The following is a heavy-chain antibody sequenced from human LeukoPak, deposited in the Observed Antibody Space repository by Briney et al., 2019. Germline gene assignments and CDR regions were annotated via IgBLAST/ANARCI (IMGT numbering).Heavy chain of an antibody. D-gene: IGHD2-21*02. J-gene: IGHJ4*02. CDR2: ISGSGGDT. CDR3: AKIGGGDPEFDY. CDR1: GFTFTIFG. Sequence: GGSLRLSCAASGFTFTIFGMTWVRQAPGKGLEWISFISGSGGDTYYAGSVKGRFTISRDNSKNTLYLQMNSLRVEDTAVYYCAKIGGGDPEFDYWGQGTLVTVSS. V-gene: IGHV3-23*01.